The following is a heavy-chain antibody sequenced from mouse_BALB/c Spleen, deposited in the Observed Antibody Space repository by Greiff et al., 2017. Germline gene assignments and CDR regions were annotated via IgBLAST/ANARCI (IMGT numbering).Heavy chain of an antibody. Sequence: EVKLQESGPELVKPGASVKISCKTSGYTFTEYTMHWVKQSHGKSLEWIGGINPNNGGTSYNQKFKGKATLTVDKSSSTAYMELRSLTSEDSAVYYCARSPDYGSSSFAYWGQGTLVTVSA. D-gene: IGHD1-1*01. J-gene: IGHJ3*01. V-gene: IGHV1-18*01. CDR3: ARSPDYGSSSFAY. CDR2: INPNNGGT. CDR1: GYTFTEYT.